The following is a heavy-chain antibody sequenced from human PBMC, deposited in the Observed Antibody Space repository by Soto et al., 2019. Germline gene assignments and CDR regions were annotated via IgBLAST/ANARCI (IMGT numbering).Heavy chain of an antibody. CDR3: VSSSSSWSGSRFDP. D-gene: IGHD6-13*01. Sequence: QVQLVQSGAEVKKPGSSVKVSCKASGGTFSRYAISWVRQAPGQGLEWMGGIIPIFGTANYAQKFQGRVTITADDSTRTAYMELSSLRSEDTAVYYCVSSSSSWSGSRFDPWGQGTLVTVSS. V-gene: IGHV1-69*01. CDR2: IIPIFGTA. J-gene: IGHJ5*02. CDR1: GGTFSRYA.